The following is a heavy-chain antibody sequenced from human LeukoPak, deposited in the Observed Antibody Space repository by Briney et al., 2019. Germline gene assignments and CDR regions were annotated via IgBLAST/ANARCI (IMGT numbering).Heavy chain of an antibody. D-gene: IGHD3-10*01. CDR3: ARLFRLWFGELWFDP. V-gene: IGHV3-48*04. CDR1: GFTFSSYS. Sequence: GGSLRLSCAASGFTFSSYSMNWVRQAPGKGLEWVSYISSSSSTIYYADSVKGRFTISRDNAKNSLYLQMNSLRAEDTAVYYCARLFRLWFGELWFDPWGQGTLVTVSS. J-gene: IGHJ5*02. CDR2: ISSSSSTI.